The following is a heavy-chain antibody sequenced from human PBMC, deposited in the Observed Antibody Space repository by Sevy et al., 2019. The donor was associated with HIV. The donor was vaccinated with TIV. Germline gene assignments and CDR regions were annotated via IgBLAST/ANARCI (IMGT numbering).Heavy chain of an antibody. J-gene: IGHJ4*02. Sequence: ASVKVSCKASGYTFTSYAKHWVRQAPGQRLEWMGWINAGNGNTKYSQKFQGRVTITRDTSASTAYMELSSLRSEDTAVYYCARFAYSGWYREGDYWGQGTLVTVSS. CDR1: GYTFTSYA. V-gene: IGHV1-3*01. CDR3: ARFAYSGWYREGDY. CDR2: INAGNGNT. D-gene: IGHD6-19*01.